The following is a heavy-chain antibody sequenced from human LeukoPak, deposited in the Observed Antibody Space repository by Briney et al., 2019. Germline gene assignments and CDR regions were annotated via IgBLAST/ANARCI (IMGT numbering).Heavy chain of an antibody. CDR2: INPNSGGT. Sequence: ASVKVSCKASGYTFTGYYMHWVRQAPGQGLEWMGRINPNSGGTNYAQKFQGRVTMTRDTSISTAYMELSRLRSDDTAVYYCARVWRFYDSSGELDYWGQGTLVTVSS. D-gene: IGHD3-22*01. V-gene: IGHV1-2*06. J-gene: IGHJ4*02. CDR1: GYTFTGYY. CDR3: ARVWRFYDSSGELDY.